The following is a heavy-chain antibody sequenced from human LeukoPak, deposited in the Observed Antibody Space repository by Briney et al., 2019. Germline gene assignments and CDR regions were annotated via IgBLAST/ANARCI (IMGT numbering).Heavy chain of an antibody. Sequence: PGGPLRLSCTASGFIFSNYWMTWVRQAPGKGLEWVAQINQDGSKEYYIDSVKARFSISRDNARNSLSLQMNSLRAEDTAVYYCVRDGGVSGYDLHDYWGQGTLVTVSS. V-gene: IGHV3-7*01. CDR1: GFIFSNYW. J-gene: IGHJ4*02. D-gene: IGHD5-12*01. CDR2: INQDGSKE. CDR3: VRDGGVSGYDLHDY.